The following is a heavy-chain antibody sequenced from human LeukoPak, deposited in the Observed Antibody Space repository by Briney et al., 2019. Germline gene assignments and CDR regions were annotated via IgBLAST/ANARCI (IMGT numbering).Heavy chain of an antibody. V-gene: IGHV3-21*01. Sequence: GGSLRLSCAASGFTFSSYSMNWVRQAPGKGLEWVSSISSSSSYIYYADSVKGRFTISRDNAKNSLYLQMNSLRAEDTAVYYCARDGIAAAGRPRGNWFDPWGQGTLVTVSS. CDR1: GFTFSSYS. D-gene: IGHD6-13*01. J-gene: IGHJ5*02. CDR2: ISSSSSYI. CDR3: ARDGIAAAGRPRGNWFDP.